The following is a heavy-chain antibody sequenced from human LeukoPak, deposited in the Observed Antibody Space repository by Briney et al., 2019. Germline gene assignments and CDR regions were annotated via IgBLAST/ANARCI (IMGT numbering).Heavy chain of an antibody. CDR3: ARSDFWSGFVY. CDR2: IYYSGST. V-gene: IGHV4-39*07. D-gene: IGHD3-3*01. J-gene: IGHJ4*02. Sequence: SQTLSLTCTVSGGSISSSSYYWGWIRQPPGKGLEWIGSIYYSGSTYYNPSLKSRVTISVDTSKNQFSLKLSSVTAADTAVYYCARSDFWSGFVYWGQGTLVTVSS. CDR1: GGSISSSSYY.